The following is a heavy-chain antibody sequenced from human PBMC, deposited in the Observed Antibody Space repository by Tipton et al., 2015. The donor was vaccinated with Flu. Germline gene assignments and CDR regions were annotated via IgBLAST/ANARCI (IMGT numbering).Heavy chain of an antibody. CDR1: GGSISSYY. D-gene: IGHD5-18*01. CDR3: ARDRSDPSGYNSGLPLYYYYYGMDV. V-gene: IGHV4-59*12. J-gene: IGHJ6*02. CDR2: IYYSGST. Sequence: TLSLTCTVSGGSISSYYWSWIRQPPGKGLEWIGYIYYSGSTNYNPSLKSRVTISVGTSKNQFSLKLSSVTAADTAVYYCARDRSDPSGYNSGLPLYYYYYGMDVWGQGTTVTVSS.